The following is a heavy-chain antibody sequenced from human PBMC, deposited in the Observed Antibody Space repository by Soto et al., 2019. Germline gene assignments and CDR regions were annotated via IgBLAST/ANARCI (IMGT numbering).Heavy chain of an antibody. CDR2: ISAYNGNT. V-gene: IGHV1-18*01. CDR3: ASNPRILEWLPQNDAFDI. CDR1: GYTFTSYG. Sequence: ASVKVSCKASGYTFTSYGISWVRQAPGQGLEGMGWISAYNGNTNNAQKLQGRVTMTTDTSTSTAYMELRSLRSDDTAVYYCASNPRILEWLPQNDAFDIWGQGTMVTVSS. D-gene: IGHD3-3*01. J-gene: IGHJ3*02.